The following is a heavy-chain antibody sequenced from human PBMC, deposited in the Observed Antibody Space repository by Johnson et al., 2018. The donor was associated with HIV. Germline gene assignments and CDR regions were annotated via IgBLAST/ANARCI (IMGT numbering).Heavy chain of an antibody. CDR2: IRYDGSNK. CDR1: GFTFSSYG. J-gene: IGHJ3*02. Sequence: QVQLVESGGRVVRPGGSLRLSCVASGFTFSSYGMQWVRQAPGKGLEWVAFIRYDGSNKYYADSVKGRFTISRDNSKNTLYLQMNSLRAEDTAVYYCASFVVVVAATGAFDIWGQGTMVTVSS. V-gene: IGHV3-30*02. CDR3: ASFVVVVAATGAFDI. D-gene: IGHD2-15*01.